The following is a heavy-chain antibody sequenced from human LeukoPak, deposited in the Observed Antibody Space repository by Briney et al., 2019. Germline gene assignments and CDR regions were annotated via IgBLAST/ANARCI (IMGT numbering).Heavy chain of an antibody. D-gene: IGHD3-10*01. J-gene: IGHJ4*02. CDR1: GYTFTNYG. CDR3: ARSYGSGLYYFDY. V-gene: IGHV1-18*01. CDR2: ISAYNGNT. Sequence: GASVKVSYKASGYTFTNYGIIWVRQAPGQGLEWMGWISAYNGNTNYAQKLQGRVTMTTDTSTSTAYMELRSLSSDDPAVYYCARSYGSGLYYFDYWGQGTLVTVS.